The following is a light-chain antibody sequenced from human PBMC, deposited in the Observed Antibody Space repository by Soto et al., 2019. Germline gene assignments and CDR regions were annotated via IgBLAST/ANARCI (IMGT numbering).Light chain of an antibody. CDR3: QQGYRTPRT. J-gene: IGKJ1*01. V-gene: IGKV1-39*01. CDR2: FAS. Sequence: IQRTQSPSTLSACVLEIFTITCRASQSISTFLTFDQQIPGKAPNLLIYFASSLQGGVPSRFSGSGSGPDSTLTISSLQPEDSATYSCQQGYRTPRTFGQGTKVDI. CDR1: QSISTF.